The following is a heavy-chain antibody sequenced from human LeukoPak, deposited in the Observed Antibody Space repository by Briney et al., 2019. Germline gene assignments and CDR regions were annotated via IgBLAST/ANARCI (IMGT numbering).Heavy chain of an antibody. D-gene: IGHD3-10*01. CDR2: IVVGSGNT. Sequence: SVKVSCKASGFTFTSSAMQWVRQARGQRLEWIGWIVVGSGNTNYAQKFQERVTITRDMSTSTAYMELSRLRSDDTAVYYCARVYYYGSGSYYNLQNNWFDPWGQGTLVTVSS. CDR3: ARVYYYGSGSYYNLQNNWFDP. CDR1: GFTFTSSA. V-gene: IGHV1-58*02. J-gene: IGHJ5*02.